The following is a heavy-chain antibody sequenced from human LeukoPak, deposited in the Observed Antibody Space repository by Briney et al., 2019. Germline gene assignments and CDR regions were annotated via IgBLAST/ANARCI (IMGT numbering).Heavy chain of an antibody. D-gene: IGHD3-9*01. CDR2: ISSSSSTI. J-gene: IGHJ6*02. Sequence: PGGSLRLSCAASEFSLSSYWMHWVRQIPGKGLEWVSYISSSSSTIYYADSVKGRFTISRDNAKNSLYLQMNSLRAEDTAVYYCARENYDILTGYYNVYYYYGMDVWGQGTTVTVSS. CDR3: ARENYDILTGYYNVYYYYGMDV. CDR1: EFSLSSYW. V-gene: IGHV3-48*04.